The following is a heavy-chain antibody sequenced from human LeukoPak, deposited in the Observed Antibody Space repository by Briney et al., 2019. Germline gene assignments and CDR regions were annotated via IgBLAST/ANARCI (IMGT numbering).Heavy chain of an antibody. CDR1: GYTLTGYY. Sequence: ASVKVSCKASGYTLTGYYMHWLRQAPGQGLEWMGWINPNSGDTNYAQKFQGRVTMTRDTSISTAYMELSRLTSADTAVYYCAKTPYEYYFDYWGQGTLVTVSS. J-gene: IGHJ4*02. D-gene: IGHD5-12*01. V-gene: IGHV1-2*02. CDR2: INPNSGDT. CDR3: AKTPYEYYFDY.